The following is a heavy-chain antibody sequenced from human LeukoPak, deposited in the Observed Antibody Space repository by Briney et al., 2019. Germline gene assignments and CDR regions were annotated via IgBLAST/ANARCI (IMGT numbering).Heavy chain of an antibody. D-gene: IGHD2-15*01. V-gene: IGHV3-66*01. CDR2: IYSGGST. CDR3: ALYCSGGSCYSGYFDY. CDR1: EFTVSSNY. Sequence: GGSLRLSRAASEFTVSSNYMSWVRQAPGKGLEWVSVIYSGGSTYYADSVKGRFTISRDNSKNTLYLQMNSLRAEDTAVYYCALYCSGGSCYSGYFDYWGQGTLVTVSS. J-gene: IGHJ4*02.